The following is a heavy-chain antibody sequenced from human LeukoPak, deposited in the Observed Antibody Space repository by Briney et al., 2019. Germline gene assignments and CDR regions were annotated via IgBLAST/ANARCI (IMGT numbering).Heavy chain of an antibody. J-gene: IGHJ4*02. CDR2: IIPILGTA. V-gene: IGHV1-69*13. CDR1: GGTFSSYA. Sequence: ASVKVSCKASGGTFSSYAISWVRQAPGQGLEWMGGIIPILGTANYAQKFQGRVTITADESTSTAYMELSSLRSDDTAVYYCARVEAGGSYFDYWGQGTLVTVSS. D-gene: IGHD1-26*01. CDR3: ARVEAGGSYFDY.